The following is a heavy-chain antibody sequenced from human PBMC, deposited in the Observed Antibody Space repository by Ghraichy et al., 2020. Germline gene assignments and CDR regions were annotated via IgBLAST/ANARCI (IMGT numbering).Heavy chain of an antibody. CDR3: AKSLIAGSTWYTYHSDRHYFDR. J-gene: IGHJ4*02. V-gene: IGHV3-23*01. CDR1: GFSITGYA. D-gene: IGHD6-13*01. CDR2: LSGSGGSA. Sequence: GSLRLSCAASGFSITGYAINWVRQAPGGGLEWVSGLSGSGGSAYYADSVEGRFTLSRDNSNNTLYLQMNSLRVEDTAVYYCAKSLIAGSTWYTYHSDRHYFDRWGQGTLVTVSS.